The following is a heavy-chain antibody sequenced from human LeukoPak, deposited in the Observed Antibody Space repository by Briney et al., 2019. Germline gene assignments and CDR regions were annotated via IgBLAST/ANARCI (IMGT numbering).Heavy chain of an antibody. V-gene: IGHV4-59*01. CDR1: GGSISSYY. D-gene: IGHD3-10*01. Sequence: SETLSLTCTVSGGSISSYYWSWIRQPPGKGLEWIGYIYYSGSTNYNPSLTSRVTISVDTSKNQFSLKLSSVTAADTAVYYCARVDSGGYSGYWGQGTLVTVSS. CDR3: ARVDSGGYSGY. CDR2: IYYSGST. J-gene: IGHJ4*02.